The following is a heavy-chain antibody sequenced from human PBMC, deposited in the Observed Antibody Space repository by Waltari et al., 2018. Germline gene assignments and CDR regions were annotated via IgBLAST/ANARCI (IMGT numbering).Heavy chain of an antibody. D-gene: IGHD2-15*01. CDR3: AKLLGSGGMDV. CDR2: ISGSVGRT. Sequence: EVQLLESGGGLVQPGGSLRLSCAASGFTFSSYALSWVRQAPGKGLEWVSAISGSVGRTYSTDSGKGRFTISRDNAKNTRYLQMNSLRAEDTAVYYCAKLLGSGGMDVWGQGTTVTVSS. V-gene: IGHV3-23*01. CDR1: GFTFSSYA. J-gene: IGHJ6*02.